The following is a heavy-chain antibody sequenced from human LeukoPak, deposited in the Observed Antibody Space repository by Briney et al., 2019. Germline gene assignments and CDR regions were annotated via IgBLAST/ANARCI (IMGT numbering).Heavy chain of an antibody. V-gene: IGHV4-59*08. J-gene: IGHJ5*02. CDR1: GGSISSYY. Sequence: SETLSLTCTVSGGSISSYYWSWIRQPPGKGLEWIGYIYYSGSTNYNPSLKSRVTISVDTSKNQFSLKLSSVTAADTAVYYCARHFTGGSYNWFDPWGQGTLVTVSS. CDR2: IYYSGST. D-gene: IGHD1-26*01. CDR3: ARHFTGGSYNWFDP.